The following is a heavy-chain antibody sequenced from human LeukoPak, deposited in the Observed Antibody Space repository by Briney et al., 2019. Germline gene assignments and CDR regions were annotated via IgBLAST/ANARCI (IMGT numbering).Heavy chain of an antibody. CDR1: GGSISSYY. CDR2: IYYSGST. V-gene: IGHV4-59*01. Sequence: PSETLSLTCTVSGGSISSYYWSWIRQPPGKGLEWIGYIYYSGSTNYNPSLKSRVTISVDTSKNQFSLKLSSVTAADTAVYYCARAKKRRVFYVSSGSYAYWGQGTLVTVSS. CDR3: ARAKKRRVFYVSSGSYAY. D-gene: IGHD3-22*01. J-gene: IGHJ4*02.